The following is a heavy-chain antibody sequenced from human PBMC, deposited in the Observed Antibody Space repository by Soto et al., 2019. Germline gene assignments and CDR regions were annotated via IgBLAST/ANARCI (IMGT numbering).Heavy chain of an antibody. CDR1: GFIFDDYA. J-gene: IGHJ6*02. CDR3: ARSYYYASGSYPNPDV. D-gene: IGHD3-10*01. Sequence: EVQLVESGGTVVRPGGSLRLSCVASGFIFDDYAMTWVRQAPGKGLEWVSGINWNGASTGYADSVKGRFTISRDNAKSSLYLQMNSLRAEDTASYYCARSYYYASGSYPNPDVWGQGTTVTVSS. CDR2: INWNGAST. V-gene: IGHV3-20*04.